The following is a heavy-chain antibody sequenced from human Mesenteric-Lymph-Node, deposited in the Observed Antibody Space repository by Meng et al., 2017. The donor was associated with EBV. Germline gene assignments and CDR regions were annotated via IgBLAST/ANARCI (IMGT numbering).Heavy chain of an antibody. V-gene: IGHV4-30-2*06. Sequence: QLPLQESGSGLVKPSQTLSLTCTVSGGSVNSGGYSWSWIRQSPEKGLEWIGYVHHSGLTYYNPSLETRVIISLERSKNQFSLKLTSVTAADTAVYYCAGGDYVNQFNYWGQGTLVTVSS. CDR2: VHHSGLT. CDR3: AGGDYVNQFNY. J-gene: IGHJ4*02. D-gene: IGHD4-17*01. CDR1: GGSVNSGGYS.